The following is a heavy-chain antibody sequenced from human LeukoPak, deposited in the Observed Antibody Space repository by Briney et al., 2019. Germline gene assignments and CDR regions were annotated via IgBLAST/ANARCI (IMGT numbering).Heavy chain of an antibody. J-gene: IGHJ4*02. D-gene: IGHD1-1*01. CDR1: GGSISSYY. CDR3: ARHQSKRRVAPFDY. Sequence: SETLSLTCTVSGGSISSYYWSWIRQPPGKGLEWIGYIFYSGSTNYNPSLKSRVTISVDTSKNQFSLRLSSVTAADTPVYYCARHQSKRRVAPFDYWGQGTLVTVSS. V-gene: IGHV4-59*08. CDR2: IFYSGST.